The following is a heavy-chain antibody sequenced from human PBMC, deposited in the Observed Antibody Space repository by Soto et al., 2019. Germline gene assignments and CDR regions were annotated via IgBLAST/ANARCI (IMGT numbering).Heavy chain of an antibody. J-gene: IGHJ5*02. V-gene: IGHV3-13*01. CDR1: GFTFSAFD. D-gene: IGHD3-10*01. CDR2: IGTLSDT. CDR3: ARGRSFSYDSTPPPMFDP. Sequence: GGSLRLSCAGSGFTFSAFDIHWVRQAPGKGLEWVSGIGTLSDTFYAASVQGRFTISRQNAKNSVYLQMNSLRAGDTAFYYCARGRSFSYDSTPPPMFDPWGQGTLVTVSS.